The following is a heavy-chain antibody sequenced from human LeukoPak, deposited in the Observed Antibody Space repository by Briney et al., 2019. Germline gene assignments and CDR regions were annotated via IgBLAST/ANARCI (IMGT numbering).Heavy chain of an antibody. V-gene: IGHV3-21*01. CDR2: ISSSSSHI. CDR3: ATRYCSSTSCYAFDD. CDR1: GFTFSTHS. D-gene: IGHD2-2*01. Sequence: GGSLRLSCAASGFTFSTHSMNWVRQAPGKGLEWVSSISSSSSHIYYADSVKGRFTISRDNAKNSLYLQMNSLRAEDTAVYYCATRYCSSTSCYAFDDWGQGTLVTVSS. J-gene: IGHJ4*02.